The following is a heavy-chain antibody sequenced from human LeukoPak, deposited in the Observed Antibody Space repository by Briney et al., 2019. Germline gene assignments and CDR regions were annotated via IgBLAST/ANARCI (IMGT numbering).Heavy chain of an antibody. CDR2: ISSSSSTI. J-gene: IGHJ3*02. CDR1: GFTFSSYS. CDR3: ARVDTAMAIAIHAFDI. Sequence: PGGSLRLSCAASGFTFSSYSMNWVRQAPGKGLEWVSYISSSSSTIYYADSVKGRFTISRDNAKNSLYLQMNSLRAEDTAVYYCARVDTAMAIAIHAFDIWGQGTMVTVSS. V-gene: IGHV3-48*04. D-gene: IGHD5-18*01.